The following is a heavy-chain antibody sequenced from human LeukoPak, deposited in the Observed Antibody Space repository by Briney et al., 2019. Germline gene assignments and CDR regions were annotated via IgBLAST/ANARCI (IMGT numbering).Heavy chain of an antibody. V-gene: IGHV3-7*01. J-gene: IGHJ4*02. Sequence: GGSRRLSCAASGFTFSSYWMSWVRQAPGKGLEWVANIRQDGSDKNYVDSVEGRFTISRDNAKRSLYLQMNSLRAEDTAVYYRAPPPIAATGNWGQGTLVTVSS. CDR2: IRQDGSDK. CDR1: GFTFSSYW. D-gene: IGHD6-13*01. CDR3: APPPIAATGN.